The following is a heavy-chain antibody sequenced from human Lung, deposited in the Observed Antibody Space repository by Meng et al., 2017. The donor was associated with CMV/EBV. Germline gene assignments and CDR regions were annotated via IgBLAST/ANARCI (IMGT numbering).Heavy chain of an antibody. Sequence: QLLLKGSGPGLVEPSGTLSLTCAGSGGSISSSTWWSWVRQPPGKGLEWIGEIYHSGGTNYNPSLRGRVTISLDKSKNQFSLTLRSVTAADTAVYYCARDPYATGWAGWGQGTLVTVSS. CDR1: GGSISSSTW. J-gene: IGHJ4*02. V-gene: IGHV4-4*02. D-gene: IGHD6-19*01. CDR2: IYHSGGT. CDR3: ARDPYATGWAG.